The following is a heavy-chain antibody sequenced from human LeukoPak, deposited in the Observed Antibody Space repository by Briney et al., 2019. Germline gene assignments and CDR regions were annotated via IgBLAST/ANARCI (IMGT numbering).Heavy chain of an antibody. Sequence: PSETLSLTCAVYGGSFSGYYWSWIRQPPGKGLEWIGEINHSGSTNYNPSLKSRVTISVDTSKNQFSLKLSSVTAADTAVYYCASQIPAADMGSFDPWGQGTLVTVSS. J-gene: IGHJ5*02. CDR1: GGSFSGYY. CDR2: INHSGST. CDR3: ASQIPAADMGSFDP. V-gene: IGHV4-34*01. D-gene: IGHD2-2*01.